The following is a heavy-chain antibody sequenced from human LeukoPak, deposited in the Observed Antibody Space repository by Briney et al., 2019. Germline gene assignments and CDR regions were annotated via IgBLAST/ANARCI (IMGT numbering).Heavy chain of an antibody. CDR2: IYSGGST. J-gene: IGHJ6*03. CDR1: GFTVSSNY. D-gene: IGHD6-25*01. V-gene: IGHV3-53*01. CDR3: ARDEAATKPRSYNYMDV. Sequence: GGSLRLSCAASGFTVSSNYMSWVRQAPGKGLEWVSVIYSGGSTYYADSVKGRFTISRDNSKNTLYLQMNSLRAEDTAVYYCARDEAATKPRSYNYMDVWGKGTTVTVSS.